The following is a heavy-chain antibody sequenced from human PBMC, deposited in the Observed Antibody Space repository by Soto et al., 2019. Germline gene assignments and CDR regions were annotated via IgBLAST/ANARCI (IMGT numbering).Heavy chain of an antibody. Sequence: QVQLVESGGGVVQPGRSLRLSCAASGFTFSSYGMHWVRQAPGKGLEWVAVISYDGSNKYYADSVKGRFTISRDKSKNTLYLQMNSLRAEDTAVYYCAALNYGSGVGVGDYWGQGTLVTVSS. V-gene: IGHV3-30*03. CDR3: AALNYGSGVGVGDY. D-gene: IGHD3-10*01. CDR1: GFTFSSYG. CDR2: ISYDGSNK. J-gene: IGHJ4*02.